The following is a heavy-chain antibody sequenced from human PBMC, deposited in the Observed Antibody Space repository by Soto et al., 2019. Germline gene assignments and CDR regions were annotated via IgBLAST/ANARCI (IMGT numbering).Heavy chain of an antibody. D-gene: IGHD3-10*01. CDR2: ISYDGYLK. J-gene: IGHJ6*02. V-gene: IGHV3-30*18. CDR1: GFTFSTYG. Sequence: PGGSLRLSCAASGFTFSTYGMQWVRQAPGKGLEWVAVISYDGYLKYYVDAVKGRFTVARDNSKNTLFLEMNSLRVEDTAVYFCAKDFKVSGSHYGTLNYYYGMDVWRQGTTVPASS. CDR3: AKDFKVSGSHYGTLNYYYGMDV.